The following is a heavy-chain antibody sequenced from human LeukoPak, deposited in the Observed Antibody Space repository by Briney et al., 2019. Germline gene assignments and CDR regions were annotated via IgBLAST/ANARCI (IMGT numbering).Heavy chain of an antibody. D-gene: IGHD2-21*01. CDR3: APRVVVITAPFDY. CDR2: IRYDGTDK. Sequence: GGSLRLSCAASGFTSSSFGMHWVRQAPGKGLEWVAFIRYDGTDKYYADSVKGRFTISRDNSKNTLYLQMNSLRPEDTAVYYCAPRVVVITAPFDYWGQGTLVTVSS. CDR1: GFTSSSFG. J-gene: IGHJ4*02. V-gene: IGHV3-30*02.